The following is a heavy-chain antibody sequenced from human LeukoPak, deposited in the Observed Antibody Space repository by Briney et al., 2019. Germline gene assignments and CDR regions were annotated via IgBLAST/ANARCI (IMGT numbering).Heavy chain of an antibody. CDR2: MNPNSGNT. CDR1: GYTFTSYD. Sequence: ASVKVSCKASGYTFTSYDINWVRQATGQGLEWMGWMNPNSGNTGYAQKFQGRVTITRNTSISTAYMELSSLRSEDTAVYYCARGRPPTTIFGLIDWFDPWGQGTLVTVSS. D-gene: IGHD3-3*01. CDR3: ARGRPPTTIFGLIDWFDP. V-gene: IGHV1-8*03. J-gene: IGHJ5*02.